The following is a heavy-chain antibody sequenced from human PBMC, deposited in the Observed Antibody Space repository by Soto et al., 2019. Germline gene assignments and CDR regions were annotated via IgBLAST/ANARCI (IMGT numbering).Heavy chain of an antibody. CDR3: ARRLLWFGAGGDWFDP. J-gene: IGHJ5*02. V-gene: IGHV4-59*01. D-gene: IGHD3-10*01. CDR1: GGSISSYY. CDR2: IYYSGST. Sequence: PSETLSLTCTVSGGSISSYYWSWIRQPPGKGLEWIGYIYYSGSTNYNPSLKSRVTISVDTSKNQFSLKLSSVTAADTAVYYCARRLLWFGAGGDWFDPWGQGTLVTVSS.